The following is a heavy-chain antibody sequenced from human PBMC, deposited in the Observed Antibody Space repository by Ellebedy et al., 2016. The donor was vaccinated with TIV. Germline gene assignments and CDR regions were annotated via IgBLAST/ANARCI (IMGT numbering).Heavy chain of an antibody. CDR1: GFTFSSYG. Sequence: GESLKISCAASGFTFSSYGMHWVRQAPGKGLEWVSAISGSGGSTYYADSVKGRFTISRDNSKNTLYLQMNSLRAEDTAVYYCARVELRYFDWLLSSDAFDIWGQGTMVTVSS. CDR2: ISGSGGST. V-gene: IGHV3-23*01. CDR3: ARVELRYFDWLLSSDAFDI. D-gene: IGHD3-9*01. J-gene: IGHJ3*02.